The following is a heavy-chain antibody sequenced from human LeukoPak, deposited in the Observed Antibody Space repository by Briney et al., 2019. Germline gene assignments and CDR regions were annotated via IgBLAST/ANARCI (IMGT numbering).Heavy chain of an antibody. CDR3: ARDAPPYSSGGNDY. V-gene: IGHV3-53*01. CDR2: IYSGGST. CDR1: GFTVGSNY. D-gene: IGHD6-19*01. Sequence: PGGSLRLSCAASGFTVGSNYISWVRQAPGGGLEWVSVIYSGGSTYYADSVKGRFTISRDNSKNTLYLQMNSLRAEDTAVYYCARDAPPYSSGGNDYWGQGSLVTVSS. J-gene: IGHJ4*02.